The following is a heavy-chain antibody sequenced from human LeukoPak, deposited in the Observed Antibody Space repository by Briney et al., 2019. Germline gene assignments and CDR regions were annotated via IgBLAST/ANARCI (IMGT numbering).Heavy chain of an antibody. D-gene: IGHD1-1*01. J-gene: IGHJ3*02. Sequence: PSETLSLTCAVYGGSFSGYYWSWIRQPPGKGLEWIGEINHSGSTNSNPSLKSRVTISVDTSKNQFSLKLSSVTAADTAVYYCARDADDVGDAFDIWGQGTMVTVSS. CDR2: INHSGST. CDR3: ARDADDVGDAFDI. CDR1: GGSFSGYY. V-gene: IGHV4-34*01.